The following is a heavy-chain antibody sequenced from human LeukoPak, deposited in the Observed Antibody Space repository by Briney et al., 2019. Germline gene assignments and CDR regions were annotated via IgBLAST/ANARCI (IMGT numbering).Heavy chain of an antibody. CDR1: GYTFTSYG. CDR2: ISAYNGDT. CDR3: SREVGSGCYLY. Sequence: ASVKLSCTASGYTFTSYGISWVRQAPGQGLEWMGWISAYNGDTNYAQKFQGRVTMTTDTTPNTAYTGLRSQRSDDTPVFYCSREVGSGCYLYWGQGTLVTASS. D-gene: IGHD2-21*02. J-gene: IGHJ4*02. V-gene: IGHV1-18*01.